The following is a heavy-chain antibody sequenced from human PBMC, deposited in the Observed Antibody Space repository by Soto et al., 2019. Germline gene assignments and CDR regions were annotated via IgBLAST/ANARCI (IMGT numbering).Heavy chain of an antibody. CDR1: GGSISSYY. CDR3: ARGKNDFWRGNWFDP. D-gene: IGHD3-3*01. Sequence: PSETLSLTCTVSGGSISSYYWSWIRQHPGKGLEWIGYIYYSGSTNYNPSLKSRVTISVDTSKNQFSLKLSSVTAADTAVYYCARGKNDFWRGNWFDPWGQGTLVTVSS. J-gene: IGHJ5*02. V-gene: IGHV4-59*01. CDR2: IYYSGST.